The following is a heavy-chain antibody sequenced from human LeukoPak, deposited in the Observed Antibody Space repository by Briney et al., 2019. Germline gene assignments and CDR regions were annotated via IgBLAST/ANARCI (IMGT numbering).Heavy chain of an antibody. V-gene: IGHV3-33*06. Sequence: PGRSLRLSCAASGFTVSSYGMHWVRQAPGKGLEWVAVIWYDGSNKYYTDSVRGRFTISRDNAKNTVYLQMDSLRLEDTAVYYCAKDRGPLGRFGDLSNYAMDVWGQGTTVTVSS. D-gene: IGHD3-10*01. CDR1: GFTVSSYG. J-gene: IGHJ6*02. CDR2: IWYDGSNK. CDR3: AKDRGPLGRFGDLSNYAMDV.